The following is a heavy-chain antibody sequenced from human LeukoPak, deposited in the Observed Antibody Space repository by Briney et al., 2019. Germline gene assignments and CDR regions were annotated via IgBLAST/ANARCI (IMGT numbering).Heavy chain of an antibody. Sequence: PGGSLRLSCAASGFTFSTYAMSWVRQAPGKGLEWVSAISAGGGSTFYADSVKGRFTISRGNSKNTLYLRMNSLRAEDTAVYYCAQEVRGPGDYWGQGTLVTVSS. CDR3: AQEVRGPGDY. V-gene: IGHV3-23*01. CDR1: GFTFSTYA. J-gene: IGHJ4*02. D-gene: IGHD3-10*01. CDR2: ISAGGGST.